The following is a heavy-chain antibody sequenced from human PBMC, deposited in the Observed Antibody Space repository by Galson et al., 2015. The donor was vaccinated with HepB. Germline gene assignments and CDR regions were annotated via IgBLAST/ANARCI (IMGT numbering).Heavy chain of an antibody. D-gene: IGHD2-2*01. J-gene: IGHJ4*02. CDR2: IDRRGST. Sequence: SETLSLTCTVSGYSISFGFYWGWIRQPPGKGLEWIGSIDRRGSTYYNPSPKSRVTLSVDTSKNQFSLKLSSVTAADTAVYFCARETGPRLVGGGGHDYWGQGTLVTVSS. V-gene: IGHV4-38-2*02. CDR3: ARETGPRLVGGGGHDY. CDR1: GYSISFGFY.